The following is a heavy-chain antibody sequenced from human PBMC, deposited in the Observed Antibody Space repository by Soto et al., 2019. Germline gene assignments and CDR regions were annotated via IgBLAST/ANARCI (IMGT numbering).Heavy chain of an antibody. J-gene: IGHJ4*02. CDR3: AIGIPMIVVVERDATGNYYLDS. CDR2: INHSGNT. D-gene: IGHD3-22*01. CDR1: GGSFSGHY. Sequence: PSETLSLTCTVYGGSFSGHYWTWIRQPPGKGLEWIGEINHSGNTNYNSSLKSRVTISVDTSKNQFSLKLNSVTAADTAVYYCAIGIPMIVVVERDATGNYYLDSWGQGTLVTVSS. V-gene: IGHV4-34*01.